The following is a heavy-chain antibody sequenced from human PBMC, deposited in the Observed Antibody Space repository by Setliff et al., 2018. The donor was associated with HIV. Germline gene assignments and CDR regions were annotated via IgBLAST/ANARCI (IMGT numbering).Heavy chain of an antibody. CDR2: IYASGRT. V-gene: IGHV4-61*09. D-gene: IGHD3-3*01. CDR1: GGSISSGTYY. CDR3: ARARDFSSGQDN. Sequence: PSETLSLTCTVSGGSISSGTYYWSWIRQPAGKGLEWLGHIYASGRTNYRPSLMSRITISVDTSRNQFSLKLSSVTAADTAIYYCARARDFSSGQDNWGQGTLVTVSS. J-gene: IGHJ4*02.